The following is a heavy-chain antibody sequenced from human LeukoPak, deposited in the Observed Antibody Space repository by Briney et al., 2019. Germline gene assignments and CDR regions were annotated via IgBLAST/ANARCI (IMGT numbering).Heavy chain of an antibody. Sequence: GGCLRLSCAATGFTFSTYSMNWVRQAPGKGLEWVSYITRSSSTIHYADSVRGRLTVSRDNAQNSLYLQMNSLRAEDTAVYFCTRDPNALDYWGQGTLVTVSS. CDR2: ITRSSSTI. CDR3: TRDPNALDY. V-gene: IGHV3-48*01. J-gene: IGHJ4*02. CDR1: GFTFSTYS.